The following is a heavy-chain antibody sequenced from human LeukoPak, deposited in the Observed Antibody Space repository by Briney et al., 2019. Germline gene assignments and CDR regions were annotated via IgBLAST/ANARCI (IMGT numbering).Heavy chain of an antibody. V-gene: IGHV1-18*01. J-gene: IGHJ6*03. Sequence: SVKVSCKASGYTFTSYGISWVRQAPGQGLEWMGWVSAYNGNTNYAQKLQGRVTMTTDTSTSTAYMELRSLRSDDTAVYYCARIYYYYYYMDVWGKGTTVTVSS. CDR3: ARIYYYYYYMDV. CDR1: GYTFTSYG. CDR2: VSAYNGNT.